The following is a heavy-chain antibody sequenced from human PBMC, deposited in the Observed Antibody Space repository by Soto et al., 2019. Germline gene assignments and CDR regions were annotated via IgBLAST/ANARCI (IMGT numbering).Heavy chain of an antibody. V-gene: IGHV4-39*01. Sequence: QLQLQESGPGLVKPSETLSLTCTVSGGSISSSSYYWGWIRQPPGKGLEWIGSIYYSGSTYYNPSLKSRVTISGDTSKNQFSLKLSSVTAADTAVYYCARREQLASVFDYWGQGTLVTVSS. CDR3: ARREQLASVFDY. CDR1: GGSISSSSYY. D-gene: IGHD6-6*01. J-gene: IGHJ4*02. CDR2: IYYSGST.